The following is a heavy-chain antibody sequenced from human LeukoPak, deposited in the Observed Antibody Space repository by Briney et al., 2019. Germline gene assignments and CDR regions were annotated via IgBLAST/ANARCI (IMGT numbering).Heavy chain of an antibody. V-gene: IGHV4-4*07. CDR1: GGSISSYY. CDR3: ARVSPGGNSDY. D-gene: IGHD4-23*01. J-gene: IGHJ4*02. CDR2: IYSSGST. Sequence: SETLSLTCTVSGGSISSYYWSWIRQPAGKGLEWIGRIYSSGSTNYNPSLKSRVAMSVDMSRNQFSLKLSSVTAADTAVYYCARVSPGGNSDYLGQGTLVTVSS.